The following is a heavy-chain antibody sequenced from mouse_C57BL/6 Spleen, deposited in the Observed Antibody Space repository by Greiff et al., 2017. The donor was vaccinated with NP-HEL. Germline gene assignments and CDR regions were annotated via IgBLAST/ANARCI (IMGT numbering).Heavy chain of an antibody. D-gene: IGHD2-4*01. V-gene: IGHV1-4*01. CDR2: INPSSGYT. Sequence: QVQLKQSGAELARPGASVKMSCKASGYTFTSYTMHWVKQRPGQGLEWIGYINPSSGYTKYNQKFTDKATLTASKSSSTAYMQLSSLTSEDSAVYYCERRGDYDYDVVFDYWGQGTTLTVSS. CDR1: GYTFTSYT. CDR3: ERRGDYDYDVVFDY. J-gene: IGHJ2*01.